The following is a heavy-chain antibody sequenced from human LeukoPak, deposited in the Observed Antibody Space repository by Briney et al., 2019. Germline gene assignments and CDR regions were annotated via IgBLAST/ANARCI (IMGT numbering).Heavy chain of an antibody. CDR3: ARGAGSGSYRRFDF. CDR1: GYTFTGYY. V-gene: IGHV1-2*02. J-gene: IGHJ4*02. Sequence: ASVKVSCKASGYTFTGYYMHWVRQAPGQGLEWMGWINPNSGVTNYAQKFQGRVTVTRDTSISTAYMELSSLRSDDTAVYYCARGAGSGSYRRFDFWGQGTLVTVSS. D-gene: IGHD3-10*01. CDR2: INPNSGVT.